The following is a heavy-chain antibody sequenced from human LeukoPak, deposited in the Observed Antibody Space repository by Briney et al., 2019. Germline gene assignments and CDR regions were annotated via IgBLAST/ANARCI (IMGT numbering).Heavy chain of an antibody. D-gene: IGHD6-13*01. V-gene: IGHV3-74*01. Sequence: GGSLRLSCAASGFTSSSYWMHWVRQDPGKRLVWVSRINSDGTTTSYADSVKGRFIIFRDNAKNTLYLQMTSLRAEDTAVYYCARGGSYSNPQLDYWGQGTLVTVSS. CDR2: INSDGTTT. CDR1: GFTSSSYW. J-gene: IGHJ4*02. CDR3: ARGGSYSNPQLDY.